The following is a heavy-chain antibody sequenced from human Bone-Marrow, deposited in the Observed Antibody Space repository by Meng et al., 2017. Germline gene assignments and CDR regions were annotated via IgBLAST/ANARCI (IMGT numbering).Heavy chain of an antibody. D-gene: IGHD5-18*01. CDR1: GGSISSGGYY. CDR3: ARDRGYSYGPPYYYYGMDF. V-gene: IGHV4-31*03. CDR2: IYYSGST. Sequence: SETLSLTCTVSGGSISSGGYYWSWIRQHPGKGLEWIGYIYYSGSTYYNPSLKSRVTISVDTSKHQFSLKLSSVTAADTAVYYCARDRGYSYGPPYYYYGMDFWGQGTMVTVSS. J-gene: IGHJ6*02.